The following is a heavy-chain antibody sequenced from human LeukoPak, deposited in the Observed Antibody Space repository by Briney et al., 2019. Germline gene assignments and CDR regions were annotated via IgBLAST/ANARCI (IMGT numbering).Heavy chain of an antibody. CDR2: IYYSGST. D-gene: IGHD7-27*01. V-gene: IGHV4-59*01. J-gene: IGHJ4*02. CDR3: ARGTGDFVDY. Sequence: SETLSLTCTVSGGSISSYYWSWIRQPPGKGLEWIGYIYYSGSTNYNPSLKSRVTISVDTSKNQFSLELSSVTAADTAVYYCARGTGDFVDYWGQGTLVTVSS. CDR1: GGSISSYY.